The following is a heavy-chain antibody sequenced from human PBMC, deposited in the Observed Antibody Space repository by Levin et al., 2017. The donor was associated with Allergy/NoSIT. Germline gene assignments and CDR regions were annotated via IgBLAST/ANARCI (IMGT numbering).Heavy chain of an antibody. D-gene: IGHD3-3*01. J-gene: IGHJ4*02. CDR3: TRQLGNFWSGYNYFDY. CDR2: ISSTGSTI. Sequence: GESLKISCAASGFTFSSYEMNWVRRAPGKGLEWVSYISSTGSTIYSADSVKGRFTISRDNAKNSLYLHMNSLRAEDTAVYYCTRQLGNFWSGYNYFDYWGQGTLVTVSS. V-gene: IGHV3-48*03. CDR1: GFTFSSYE.